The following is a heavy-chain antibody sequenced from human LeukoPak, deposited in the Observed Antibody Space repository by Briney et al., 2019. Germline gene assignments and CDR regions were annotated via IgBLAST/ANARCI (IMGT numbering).Heavy chain of an antibody. CDR2: ISHSGST. D-gene: IGHD6-13*01. J-gene: IGHJ4*02. Sequence: SETLCLSCAVYNVSFSDYYWNWIREPPGKGLEWIGEISHSGSTNYTPSLKSRVTISVDTSKNQFSLRLNSVTAADTAVYYCARKRIYSRTYDHWGQGTLVTVSS. CDR3: ARKRIYSRTYDH. V-gene: IGHV4-34*01. CDR1: NVSFSDYY.